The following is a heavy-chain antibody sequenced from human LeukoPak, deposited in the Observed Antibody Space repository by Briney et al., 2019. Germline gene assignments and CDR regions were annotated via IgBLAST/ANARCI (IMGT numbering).Heavy chain of an antibody. CDR3: AGDVTESGLLWFGELSSWFDP. D-gene: IGHD3-10*01. J-gene: IGHJ5*02. V-gene: IGHV4-39*02. CDR2: TYYSGST. Sequence: TSETLSLTCTVSGGSISSSSYYWGWIRQPPGKGLEWIGSTYYSGSTYYNPSLKSRVTKSVDTSKNQFSLELSSVTAADTAVYYCAGDVTESGLLWFGELSSWFDPWGQGTLVTVSS. CDR1: GGSISSSSYY.